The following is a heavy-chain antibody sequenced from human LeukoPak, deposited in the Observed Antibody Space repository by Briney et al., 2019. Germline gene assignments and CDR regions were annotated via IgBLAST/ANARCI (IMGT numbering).Heavy chain of an antibody. Sequence: TTGGSLRLSCAASGFFFSNAWMSWVRQAPGKGLEWVGCIKSKTDGGTTDYAAPVKGRFTISRDDSKNTLYLQMNSLKTEDTAVYYCTTETYGSWAPNWFDPWGQGTLVTVSS. CDR2: IKSKTDGGTT. D-gene: IGHD6-13*01. J-gene: IGHJ5*02. V-gene: IGHV3-15*01. CDR3: TTETYGSWAPNWFDP. CDR1: GFFFSNAW.